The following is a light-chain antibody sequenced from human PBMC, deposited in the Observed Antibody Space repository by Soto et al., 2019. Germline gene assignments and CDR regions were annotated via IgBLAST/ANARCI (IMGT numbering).Light chain of an antibody. V-gene: IGKV2-30*01. CDR3: MQGLFWRPT. CDR1: QSLVYSDGKTY. CDR2: EVS. J-gene: IGKJ1*01. Sequence: DVVMTQSPLSLPVTLGQPASISCRSAQSLVYSDGKTYLSWFQQRPGQSPRRLISEVSIRDSGVPGRFSDSRSGTDFTLKISRVEAEDFGVYFCMQGLFWRPTFGQGTKVEIK.